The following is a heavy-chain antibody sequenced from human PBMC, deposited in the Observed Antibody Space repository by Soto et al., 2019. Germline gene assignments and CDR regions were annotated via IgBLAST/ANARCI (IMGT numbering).Heavy chain of an antibody. Sequence: SETLSLTCTVSAGSITTSYWSWIRQPLGKALEWIGYISYRGSTSYNPSLKSRLTISIDTSKSQISLKLTSMTTADTAVYYCASSGIVGREVNTWFDPWGQGTLVTVSS. CDR3: ASSGIVGREVNTWFDP. CDR2: ISYRGST. J-gene: IGHJ5*02. D-gene: IGHD3-22*01. V-gene: IGHV4-59*01. CDR1: AGSITTSY.